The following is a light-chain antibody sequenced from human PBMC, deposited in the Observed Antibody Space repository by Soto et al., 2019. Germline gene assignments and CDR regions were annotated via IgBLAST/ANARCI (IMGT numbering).Light chain of an antibody. CDR3: KQGLEAPVT. J-gene: IGKJ4*01. CDR1: QSLLHSDGYNC. CDR2: LGS. Sequence: DIVMTQSPLSLPVTPGEPASISCRSSQSLLHSDGYNCLDWYLQKPGQSPQLLIYLGSNRAAGVPDRFSGSGSGTDFTLKISRVEAEDVVVYCCKQGLEAPVTFGGGTKVEI. V-gene: IGKV2-28*01.